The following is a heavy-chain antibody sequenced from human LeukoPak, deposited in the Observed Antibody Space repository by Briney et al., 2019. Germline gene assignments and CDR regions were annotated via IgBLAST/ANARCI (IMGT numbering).Heavy chain of an antibody. Sequence: NPSETLSLTCAVYGGSFSGYYWSWIRQPPGKGLEWIGEINHSGSTNYNPSLKSRVTISVDTSKNQFSLKLSSVTAADTAVYYCARGQPPFWSRYYWFDPWGQGTLVTVSS. V-gene: IGHV4-34*01. CDR2: INHSGST. J-gene: IGHJ5*02. CDR1: GGSFSGYY. D-gene: IGHD3-3*01. CDR3: ARGQPPFWSRYYWFDP.